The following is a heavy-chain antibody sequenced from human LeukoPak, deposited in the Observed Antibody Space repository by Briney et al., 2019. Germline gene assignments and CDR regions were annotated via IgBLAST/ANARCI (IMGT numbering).Heavy chain of an antibody. V-gene: IGHV4-4*02. CDR3: ARGDPYSSSAPDY. CDR2: IYHSGST. Sequence: SETLSLTCAVSGGSISSSNWWSWVRQPPGKGLEWIGEIYHSGSTNYNPSLKSRVTISVDKSKNQFSLKLSSVTAADTAVYYCARGDPYSSSAPDYWGQGTLVTVSS. J-gene: IGHJ4*02. CDR1: GGSISSSNW. D-gene: IGHD6-13*01.